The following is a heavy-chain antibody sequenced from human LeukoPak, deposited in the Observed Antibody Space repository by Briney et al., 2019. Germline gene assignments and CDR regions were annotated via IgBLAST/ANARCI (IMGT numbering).Heavy chain of an antibody. J-gene: IGHJ6*02. CDR3: ARVGAVAGRYQYYYGMDV. CDR1: GYTFNSYG. Sequence: ASVKVSCKASGYTFNSYGISWVRQAPGQGLEWMGWISAYNGNTNYAQKFQGRVTMTTDTSTSTAYMELRSPRSDDTAVYYCARVGAVAGRYQYYYGMDVWGQGTTVTVSS. V-gene: IGHV1-18*01. CDR2: ISAYNGNT. D-gene: IGHD6-19*01.